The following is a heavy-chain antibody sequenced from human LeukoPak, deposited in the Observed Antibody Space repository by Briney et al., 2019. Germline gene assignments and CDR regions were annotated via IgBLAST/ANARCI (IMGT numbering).Heavy chain of an antibody. V-gene: IGHV1-2*02. CDR1: GYTFTDYY. D-gene: IGHD3-22*01. Sequence: ASVKVSCKASGYTFTDYYLHWVRQAPRQGLEWMGWINPNSGGTNYAQKFQGRVTMTRDTSISTAYMELSRLRSDDTAVYYCARARDYYYDSSDLLGYWGQGTLVTVSS. CDR3: ARARDYYYDSSDLLGY. J-gene: IGHJ4*02. CDR2: INPNSGGT.